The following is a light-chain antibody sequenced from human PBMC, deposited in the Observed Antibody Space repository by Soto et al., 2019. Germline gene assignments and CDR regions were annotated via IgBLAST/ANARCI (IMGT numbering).Light chain of an antibody. V-gene: IGLV1-44*01. CDR2: CNN. J-gene: IGLJ3*02. CDR1: SSNIGGNT. CDR3: ATWDDSLNGWV. Sequence: QSVLTQSPSASGTPGQRVTISCSGSSSNIGGNTVNWYQQLPGTAPKLLIYCNNQRPSGVPDRFSGSKSGTSASLAISGLQSEDEADYYCATWDDSLNGWVFGGGTQLTVL.